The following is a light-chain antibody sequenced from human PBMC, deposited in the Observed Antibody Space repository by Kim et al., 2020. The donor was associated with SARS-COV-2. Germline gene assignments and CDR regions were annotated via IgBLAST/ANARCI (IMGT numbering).Light chain of an antibody. CDR1: SEYSTYA. V-gene: IGLV4-69*01. CDR2: LNSDGSH. CDR3: QTWGTGIPVA. Sequence: SVRLTCTLSSEYSTYAIAWHQQQPGKGPRFLVRLNSDGSHTKGDGIPDRFSGSGSGAERYLTISSLQSEDEADYYCQTWGTGIPVAFGGGTQLTVL. J-gene: IGLJ2*01.